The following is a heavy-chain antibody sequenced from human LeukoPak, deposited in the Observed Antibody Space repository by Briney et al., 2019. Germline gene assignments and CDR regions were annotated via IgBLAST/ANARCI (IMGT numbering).Heavy chain of an antibody. V-gene: IGHV4-4*07. J-gene: IGHJ5*02. Sequence: SETLSLTCTVSGGSISSYYWSWIRQPAGKGLEWIGRIYTSGSTNYNPSLKSRVTMSVDTSKNQFSLKLSSVTAAGTAVYYCARGNDSSGYSEWFDPWGQGTLVTVSS. CDR3: ARGNDSSGYSEWFDP. CDR1: GGSISSYY. CDR2: IYTSGST. D-gene: IGHD3-22*01.